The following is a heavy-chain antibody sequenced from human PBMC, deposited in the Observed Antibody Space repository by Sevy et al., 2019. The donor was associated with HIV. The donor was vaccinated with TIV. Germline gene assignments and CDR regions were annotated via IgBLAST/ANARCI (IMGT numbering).Heavy chain of an antibody. CDR2: ISYDGSNK. CDR3: ARVIKAMVRGVKDYYYGMDV. Sequence: GGSLRLSCAASGFTFSSYAMHWVRQAPGKGLEWVAVISYDGSNKYYADSVKGQFTISRDNSKNTLDLQMNGLRAEETVVYYCARVIKAMVRGVKDYYYGMDVWGQGTTVTVSS. CDR1: GFTFSSYA. V-gene: IGHV3-30-3*01. J-gene: IGHJ6*02. D-gene: IGHD3-10*01.